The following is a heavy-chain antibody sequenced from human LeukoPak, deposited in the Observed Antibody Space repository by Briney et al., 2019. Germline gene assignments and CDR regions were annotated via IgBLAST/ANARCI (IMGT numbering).Heavy chain of an antibody. J-gene: IGHJ4*02. CDR2: ISGSGGST. CDR3: ATRGTYYLPHDY. D-gene: IGHD1-26*01. Sequence: QPGGSLRLSCAASGFTFSSYAMSWVRQAPGKGLEWVSAISGSGGSTYYADSVKGRFTISRDNSKNTLSLQMNSLRAEDTAVYYCATRGTYYLPHDYWGQGTLVTVSS. CDR1: GFTFSSYA. V-gene: IGHV3-23*01.